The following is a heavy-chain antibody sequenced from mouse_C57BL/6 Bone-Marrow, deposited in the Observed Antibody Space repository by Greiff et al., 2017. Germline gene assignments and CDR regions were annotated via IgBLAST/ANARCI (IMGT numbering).Heavy chain of an antibody. CDR1: GYSITSGYY. V-gene: IGHV3-6*01. Sequence: VQLKESGPGLVKPSQSLSLTCSVTGYSITSGYYWNWIRQVPGNKLEWMGYISYDGSNNYNPSLKNRISITRDTSKNQFFLKLNSVTTEDTATYYCARGKNFDYWGQGTTLTVSS. J-gene: IGHJ2*01. CDR2: ISYDGSN. CDR3: ARGKNFDY.